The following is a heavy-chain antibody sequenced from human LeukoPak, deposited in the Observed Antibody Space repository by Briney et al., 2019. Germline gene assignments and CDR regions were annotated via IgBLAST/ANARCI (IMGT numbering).Heavy chain of an antibody. CDR3: ARDDCSTTSCLDH. D-gene: IGHD2-2*01. Sequence: GTSLRLSCTASGFTFSNYGMHWVRQAPGKGLEGVAVIWYDGSYTYYAESVKGRFTTSRDDSKNTLYLQMNSLRAEDTSLYYCARDDCSTTSCLDHWGQGTLVSVSS. V-gene: IGHV3-33*01. CDR1: GFTFSNYG. J-gene: IGHJ4*02. CDR2: IWYDGSYT.